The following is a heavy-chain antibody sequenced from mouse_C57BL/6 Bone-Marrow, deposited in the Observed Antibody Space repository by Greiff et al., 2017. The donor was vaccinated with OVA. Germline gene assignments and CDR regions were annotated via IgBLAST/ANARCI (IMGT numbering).Heavy chain of an antibody. D-gene: IGHD6-1*01. V-gene: IGHV5-9-1*02. J-gene: IGHJ1*03. CDR3: TRAPLFFDV. CDR2: ISSGGDYI. Sequence: EVKVVESGEGLVKPGGSLKLSCAASGFTFSSYAMSWVRQTPEKRLEWVAYISSGGDYIYYADTVKGRFTISRDNARNTLYLQMSSLKSEDTAMYYCTRAPLFFDVWGTGTTVTVSS. CDR1: GFTFSSYA.